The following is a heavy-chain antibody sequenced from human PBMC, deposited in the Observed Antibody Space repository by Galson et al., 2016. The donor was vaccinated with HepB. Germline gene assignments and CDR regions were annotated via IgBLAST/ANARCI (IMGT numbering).Heavy chain of an antibody. D-gene: IGHD6-13*01. CDR3: AAGIAAATAAY. CDR1: GFTFSSFT. Sequence: SLRLSCAGSGFTFSSFTFNWVRQAPGKGLEWLSYISSGGSNIFYSASVKGRFTISRDNGKNSLYLHMNSLRDEDTAVYYCAAGIAAATAAYWGQGTLLTVSS. V-gene: IGHV3-48*02. CDR2: ISSGGSNI. J-gene: IGHJ4*02.